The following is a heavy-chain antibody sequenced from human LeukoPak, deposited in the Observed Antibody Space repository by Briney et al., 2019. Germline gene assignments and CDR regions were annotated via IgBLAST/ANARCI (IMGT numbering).Heavy chain of an antibody. CDR3: ARLYYYDSSGYYYGAPNLYY. J-gene: IGHJ4*02. D-gene: IGHD3-22*01. CDR1: GSSFSDYY. V-gene: IGHV3-11*03. CDR2: ISSSSSYT. Sequence: GGSLRLSCAASGSSFSDYYMSWIRQAPGKGLEWVSYISSSSSYTNYADSVKGRFTISRDNAKNSPYLQMNSLRAEDTAVYYCARLYYYDSSGYYYGAPNLYYWGQGTLVTVSS.